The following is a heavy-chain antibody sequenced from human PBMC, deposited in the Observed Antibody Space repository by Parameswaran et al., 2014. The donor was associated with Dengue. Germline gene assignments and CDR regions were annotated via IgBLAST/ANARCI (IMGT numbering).Heavy chain of an antibody. V-gene: IGHV4-59*12. D-gene: IGHD2-15*01. Sequence: AISSARWIRQPPGKGLEWIGYIYYSGSTNYNPSLKSRVTISVDTSKNQFSLKLSSVTAADTAVYYCAGTHSGGPLDYWGQGTLVTVSS. CDR3: AGTHSGGPLDY. CDR1: AISSA. CDR2: IYYSGST. J-gene: IGHJ4*02.